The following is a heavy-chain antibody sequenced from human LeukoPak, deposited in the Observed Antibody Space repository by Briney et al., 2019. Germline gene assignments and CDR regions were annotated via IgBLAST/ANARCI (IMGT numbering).Heavy chain of an antibody. V-gene: IGHV1-18*01. CDR2: ISAYNGNT. Sequence: ASVKVSCKASGYTFTSYDISWVRQAPGQGLEWMGWISAYNGNTNYAQKLQGRVTMTTDTSTSTAYMELRSLRSDDTAVYYCARDRINPWLQSPIPFDYWGQGTLVTVSS. CDR3: ARDRINPWLQSPIPFDY. D-gene: IGHD5-24*01. J-gene: IGHJ4*02. CDR1: GYTFTSYD.